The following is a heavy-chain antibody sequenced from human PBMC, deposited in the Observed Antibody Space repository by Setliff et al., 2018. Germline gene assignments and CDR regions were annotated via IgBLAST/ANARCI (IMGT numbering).Heavy chain of an antibody. CDR3: ARTGTYRYFDY. J-gene: IGHJ4*02. V-gene: IGHV4-39*01. D-gene: IGHD1-1*01. Sequence: PSETLSLTCTVSGGSVSNSGFFWGWLRQAPGKGLEWIGRIYHGGDTYYNASLKSRLTISVDTSKNQFSLKLRSVTAADTAVYYCARTGTYRYFDYWGQGALVTAPQ. CDR1: GGSVSNSGFF. CDR2: IYHGGDT.